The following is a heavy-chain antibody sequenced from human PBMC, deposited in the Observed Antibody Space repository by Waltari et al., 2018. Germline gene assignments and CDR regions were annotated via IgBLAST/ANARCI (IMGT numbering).Heavy chain of an antibody. V-gene: IGHV3-7*03. J-gene: IGHJ4*02. Sequence: EVQLVESGVGLVQPGGSLRLSCAVSAFTFSTYRMTWVRQASGRGLEWVANINYDGSEKNYVDSVKGRFTISRDNARNSLYLQMNSLRAEDTAVYYCATYRWLGYWGQGTLVTVSS. CDR2: INYDGSEK. D-gene: IGHD3-10*01. CDR3: ATYRWLGY. CDR1: AFTFSTYR.